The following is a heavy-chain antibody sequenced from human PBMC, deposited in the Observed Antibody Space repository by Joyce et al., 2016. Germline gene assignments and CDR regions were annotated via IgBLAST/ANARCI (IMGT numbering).Heavy chain of an antibody. V-gene: IGHV3-11*06. CDR1: GFTFSDYY. J-gene: IGHJ4*02. CDR2: IGSDSTFR. D-gene: IGHD3-16*01. Sequence: QVQLVESGGGLVKPGGSLRLSCEAYGFTFSDYYMSWIRQAPGTGLEWLSYIGSDSTFRNYADSVKVRFTISRDNAKNSLYFQMNSLRAEDTAVYYCARDLGSGHLDYWGQGIQVTVSS. CDR3: ARDLGSGHLDY.